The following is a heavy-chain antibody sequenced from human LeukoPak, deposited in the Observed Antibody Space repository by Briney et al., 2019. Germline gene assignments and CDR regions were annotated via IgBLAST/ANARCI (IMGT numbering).Heavy chain of an antibody. CDR3: ARAGYSSSWYPSYFDY. V-gene: IGHV4-34*01. D-gene: IGHD6-13*01. CDR1: GGSISSYY. Sequence: SETLSLTCTVSGGSISSYYWSWIRQPPGKGLEWIGEINHSGSTNYNPSLKSRVTISVDTSKNQFSLKLSSVTAADTAVYYCARAGYSSSWYPSYFDYWGQGTLVTVSS. J-gene: IGHJ4*02. CDR2: INHSGST.